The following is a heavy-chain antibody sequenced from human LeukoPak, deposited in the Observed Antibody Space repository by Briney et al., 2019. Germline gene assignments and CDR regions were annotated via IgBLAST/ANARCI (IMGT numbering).Heavy chain of an antibody. CDR2: IYYSGST. V-gene: IGHV4-59*01. CDR3: ASGPPYYYDSSGYSLDY. J-gene: IGHJ4*02. CDR1: GGSISSYY. D-gene: IGHD3-22*01. Sequence: SETLSLTCTVSGGSISSYYWSWIRQPPGKGLEWIGYIYYSGSTNYNPSLKSRVTISIETSKNEFSLKLRSVTGADTAVYYCASGPPYYYDSSGYSLDYWGQGTLVTVSS.